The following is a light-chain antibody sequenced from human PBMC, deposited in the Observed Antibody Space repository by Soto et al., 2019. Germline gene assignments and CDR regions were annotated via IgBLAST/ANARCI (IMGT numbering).Light chain of an antibody. Sequence: QSVLTQPPSVSGSPGQSVTISCTGTSSDIGSYNRVSWYQQPPGTAPKVMIYEVSNRPSGVPDRFSGSKSGNTASLTISGLQPEDEADYYCYSSTSSKTYVFGTGTKVTV. V-gene: IGLV2-18*02. CDR3: YSSTSSKTYV. CDR2: EVS. CDR1: SSDIGSYNR. J-gene: IGLJ1*01.